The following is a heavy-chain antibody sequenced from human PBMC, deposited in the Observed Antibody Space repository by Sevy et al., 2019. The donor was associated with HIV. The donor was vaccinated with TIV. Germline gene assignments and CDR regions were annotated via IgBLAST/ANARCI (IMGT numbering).Heavy chain of an antibody. V-gene: IGHV3-7*01. CDR1: GFIFSNFW. CDR3: ASDYS. CDR2: INQHGSDK. Sequence: GGSLRLSCAGSGFIFSNFWMTWVRQGPGKGLEWVATINQHGSDKYYVDSVKGRFTISRDKAKNSVYLQMSSLRVEDTAMYYCASDYSWGQGTLVTVSS. J-gene: IGHJ4*02.